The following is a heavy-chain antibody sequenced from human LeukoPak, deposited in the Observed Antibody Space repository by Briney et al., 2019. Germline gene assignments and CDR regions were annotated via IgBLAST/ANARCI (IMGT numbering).Heavy chain of an antibody. Sequence: SETLSLTCTVSGGSITNYYWTWIRQPPGKGLEWIGSIYHSGSTYYNPSLKSRVTISVDTSKNQFSLKLSSVTAADTAVYYCARVPSDPYCSSASCHFDYWGQGTLVTVSS. CDR2: IYHSGST. D-gene: IGHD2-2*01. J-gene: IGHJ4*02. CDR1: GGSITNYY. V-gene: IGHV4-59*04. CDR3: ARVPSDPYCSSASCHFDY.